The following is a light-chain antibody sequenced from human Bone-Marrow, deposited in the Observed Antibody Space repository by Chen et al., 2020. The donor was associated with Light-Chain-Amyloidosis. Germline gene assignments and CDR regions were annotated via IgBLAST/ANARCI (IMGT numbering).Light chain of an antibody. V-gene: IGLV3-21*02. CDR3: QVWDRSSDRPV. J-gene: IGLJ3*02. CDR2: DDS. CDR1: NIGSTS. Sequence: SYVLPQPSALSVPPVHAATIACGGNNIGSTSVHWYQQTPGQAPLLVVYDDSDRPSGIPERLSGSNSGNTATLTISRVEAGDEADYYCQVWDRSSDRPVFGGGTKLTVL.